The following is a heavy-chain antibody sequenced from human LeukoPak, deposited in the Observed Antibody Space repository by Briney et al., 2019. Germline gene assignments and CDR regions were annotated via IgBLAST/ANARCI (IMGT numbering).Heavy chain of an antibody. Sequence: GGSLRLSCAASGFTVSSNYMSWVRQAPGKGLEWVSVIYSGGSTYYADSVKGRFTISRDNSKNTLYLQMNSLRAEDTAVYYCARGSTYYDSSGQVPFDYWGQGTLVTVSS. D-gene: IGHD3-22*01. V-gene: IGHV3-53*01. J-gene: IGHJ4*02. CDR1: GFTVSSNY. CDR3: ARGSTYYDSSGQVPFDY. CDR2: IYSGGST.